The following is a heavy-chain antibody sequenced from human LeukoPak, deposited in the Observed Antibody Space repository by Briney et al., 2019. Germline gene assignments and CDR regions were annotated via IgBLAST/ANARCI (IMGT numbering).Heavy chain of an antibody. Sequence: GGSLRLSCAASGFTVSSNYMSWVRQAPGKGLEWVSVIYSGGSTYYADSVKGRFTISRDNSKNTLYLQMNSLRAEDTAVYYCARGSTYYDSSGQVPFDYWGQGTLVTVSS. D-gene: IGHD3-22*01. V-gene: IGHV3-53*01. J-gene: IGHJ4*02. CDR1: GFTVSSNY. CDR3: ARGSTYYDSSGQVPFDY. CDR2: IYSGGST.